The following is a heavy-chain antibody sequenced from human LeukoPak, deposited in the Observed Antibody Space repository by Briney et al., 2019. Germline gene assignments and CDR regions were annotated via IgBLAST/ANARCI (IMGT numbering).Heavy chain of an antibody. CDR3: AKATHFYYYGMDV. J-gene: IGHJ6*02. V-gene: IGHV3-23*01. Sequence: GGSLRLSCAASGFTVSSNDMSWVRQAPGKGLEWVSAISGSGGSTYYADSVKGRFTISRDNSKNTLYLQMNSLRAEDTAVYYCAKATHFYYYGMDVWGQGTTVTVSS. CDR2: ISGSGGST. CDR1: GFTVSSND.